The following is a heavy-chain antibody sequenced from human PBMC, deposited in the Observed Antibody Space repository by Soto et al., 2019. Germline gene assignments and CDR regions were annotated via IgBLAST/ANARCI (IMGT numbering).Heavy chain of an antibody. Sequence: SETLSLTCTVSGGSISSGDYYWSWIRQPPGKGLEWIGYIYYSGSTYYNPSLKSRVTISVDTSKNQFSLKLSSVTAADTAVYYCARDYYDSSGLPYYYGMDVWGQGTTVTVSS. D-gene: IGHD3-22*01. J-gene: IGHJ6*02. CDR1: GGSISSGDYY. V-gene: IGHV4-30-4*01. CDR2: IYYSGST. CDR3: ARDYYDSSGLPYYYGMDV.